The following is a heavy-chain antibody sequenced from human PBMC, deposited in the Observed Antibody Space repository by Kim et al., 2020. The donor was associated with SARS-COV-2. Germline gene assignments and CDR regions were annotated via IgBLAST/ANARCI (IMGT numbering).Heavy chain of an antibody. CDR3: AKPSSGSIEYYYYGMDV. J-gene: IGHJ6*02. D-gene: IGHD3-10*01. V-gene: IGHV3-23*01. Sequence: VKGRFNISRDNSKNTLYLQMNSLRAEDTAVYYCAKPSSGSIEYYYYGMDVWGQGTTVTVSS.